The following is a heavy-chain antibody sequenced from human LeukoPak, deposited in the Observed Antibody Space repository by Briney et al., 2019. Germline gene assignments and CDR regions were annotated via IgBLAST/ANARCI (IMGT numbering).Heavy chain of an antibody. CDR1: GFTFSSHS. CDR3: ARLNTVMKALDY. D-gene: IGHD4-11*01. V-gene: IGHV3-64*01. Sequence: GGSLRLSCVASGFTFSSHSMSWVRQAPGKGLEYVSAISSNGGSTYYANSVKGRFTISRDNSKNTLYLQMGSLRAEDMAVYYCARLNTVMKALDYWGQGTLVTVSS. J-gene: IGHJ4*02. CDR2: ISSNGGST.